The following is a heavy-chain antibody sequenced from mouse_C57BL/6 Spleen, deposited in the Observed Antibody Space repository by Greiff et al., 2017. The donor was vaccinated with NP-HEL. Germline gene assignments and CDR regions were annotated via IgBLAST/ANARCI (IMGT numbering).Heavy chain of an antibody. CDR3: ARWYYGSSLYYAMDY. J-gene: IGHJ4*01. Sequence: QVQLQQPGAELVKPGASVKMSCKASGYTFTSYWITWVKQRPGQGLEWIGDIYPGSGSTNYNEKFKSKATLTVDTSSSTAYMQLSSLTSEDSAVYYWARWYYGSSLYYAMDYWGQGTSVTVSS. D-gene: IGHD1-1*01. V-gene: IGHV1-55*01. CDR1: GYTFTSYW. CDR2: IYPGSGST.